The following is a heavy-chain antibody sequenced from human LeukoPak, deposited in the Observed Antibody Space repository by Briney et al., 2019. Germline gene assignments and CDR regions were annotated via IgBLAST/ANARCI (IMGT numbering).Heavy chain of an antibody. CDR3: ARDRWFGEFDY. D-gene: IGHD3-10*01. J-gene: IGHJ4*02. CDR1: GFTFSDYY. V-gene: IGHV3-11*01. Sequence: GGSLRLSCAASGFTFSDYYMSWIRQAPGKGPEWISYISSGGDTIFYADSVKGRFTISRDDAKNSLYLQMNSLRAEDTAVYYCARDRWFGEFDYWGQGTLVTVSS. CDR2: ISSGGDTI.